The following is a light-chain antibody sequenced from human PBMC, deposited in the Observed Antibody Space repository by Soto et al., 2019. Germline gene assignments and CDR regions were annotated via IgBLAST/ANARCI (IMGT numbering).Light chain of an antibody. CDR2: WAS. CDR1: QSLLYRSNNKNY. J-gene: IGKJ5*01. Sequence: DVVMTQSPDSLAVSLGEGATINCKSSQSLLYRSNNKNYLAWYQQKPGQPPKLLIYWASTRESGVPDRFSGSGSGTDFTLTISSLQAEDVAPYYCHQYYKTPITFGQGTRLEIK. V-gene: IGKV4-1*01. CDR3: HQYYKTPIT.